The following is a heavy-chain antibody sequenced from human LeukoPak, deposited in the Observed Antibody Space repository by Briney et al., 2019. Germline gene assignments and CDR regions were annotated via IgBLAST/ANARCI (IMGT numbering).Heavy chain of an antibody. J-gene: IGHJ4*02. CDR1: GNYW. CDR2: INSDGSWT. V-gene: IGHV3-74*01. D-gene: IGHD2/OR15-2a*01. Sequence: SGGSLRLSCAASGNYWMHWVRQAPGKGLVWVSHINSDGSWTSYADSVKGRFTISKDNAKNTVYLRMNSLRAEDTAVYYCVSFYETYWGRGTLVTVSS. CDR3: VSFYETY.